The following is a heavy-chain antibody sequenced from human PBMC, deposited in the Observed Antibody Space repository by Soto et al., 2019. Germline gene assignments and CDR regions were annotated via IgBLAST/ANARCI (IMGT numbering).Heavy chain of an antibody. CDR2: IYYSGST. CDR1: GGSISSGGYY. D-gene: IGHD6-19*01. J-gene: IGHJ4*02. V-gene: IGHV4-31*03. Sequence: RSSETLSLTCTVSGGSISSGGYYWSWIRQHPGKGLEWIGYIYYSGSTYYNPSLKSRVTISVDTSKNQFSLKLSSVTAADTAVYYCARVSVEQWLAGTNCFDYWGQGTLVTVAS. CDR3: ARVSVEQWLAGTNCFDY.